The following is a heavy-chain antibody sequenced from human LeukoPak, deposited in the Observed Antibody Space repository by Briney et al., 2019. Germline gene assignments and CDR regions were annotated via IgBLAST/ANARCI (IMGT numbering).Heavy chain of an antibody. CDR2: IYYSGTT. Sequence: PSETLSLTCTVSGGSISNYYWNWIRQPPGKGLEWIGYIYYSGTTNYNPSLTSRVTISVDTSKNQFSLKLNSVTAADTAVYYCSRSRSWYLTLSPWGQGTLVTVSS. CDR3: SRSRSWYLTLSP. D-gene: IGHD6-13*01. V-gene: IGHV4-59*08. CDR1: GGSISNYY. J-gene: IGHJ5*02.